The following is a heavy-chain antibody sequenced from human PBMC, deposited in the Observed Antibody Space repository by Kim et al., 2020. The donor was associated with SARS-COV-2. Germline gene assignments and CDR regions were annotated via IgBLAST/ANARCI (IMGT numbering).Heavy chain of an antibody. CDR2: ISSSGSTI. D-gene: IGHD4-17*01. J-gene: IGHJ6*02. V-gene: IGHV3-11*04. Sequence: GESLRLSCAASGFTFSDYYMSWIRQAPGKGLEWVSYISSSGSTIYYADSVKGRFTISRDNAKNSLYLQMNSLRAEDTAVYYCARVRRMAGYYYGMDVWGQGTTVTVSS. CDR1: GFTFSDYY. CDR3: ARVRRMAGYYYGMDV.